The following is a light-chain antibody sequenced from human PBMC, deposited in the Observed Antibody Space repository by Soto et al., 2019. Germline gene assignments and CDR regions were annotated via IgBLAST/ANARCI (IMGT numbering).Light chain of an antibody. CDR3: CSYAGSSTLGV. J-gene: IGLJ1*01. CDR1: SSDVGSYNL. Sequence: QSVLTQPASVSGSPGQSITISCTGTSSDVGSYNLVSWYQQHPGKAPKLMIYEVSKRPSGVSNRFSGSKSGNTASLTISGLQADDEADYYCCSYAGSSTLGVFGTGTKVPVL. V-gene: IGLV2-23*02. CDR2: EVS.